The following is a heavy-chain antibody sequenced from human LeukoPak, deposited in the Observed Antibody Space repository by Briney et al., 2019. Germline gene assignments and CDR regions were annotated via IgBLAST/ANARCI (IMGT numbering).Heavy chain of an antibody. V-gene: IGHV3-23*01. CDR3: AKQVDTAMVKGDGDYFDY. CDR1: GFTFSSYA. Sequence: PGGSLRLSCAASGFTFSSYAMSWVRQAPGKGLEWVSAISGSGGSTYYADSVKGRFTISRDNSKNTLYLQMNSLRAEDTAVYYCAKQVDTAMVKGDGDYFDYWGQGTLVTVSS. J-gene: IGHJ4*02. CDR2: ISGSGGST. D-gene: IGHD5-18*01.